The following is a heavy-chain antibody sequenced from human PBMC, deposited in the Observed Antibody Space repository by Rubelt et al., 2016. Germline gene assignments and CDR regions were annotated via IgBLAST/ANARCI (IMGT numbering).Heavy chain of an antibody. CDR2: ISGSGGST. J-gene: IGHJ4*02. D-gene: IGHD2-8*01. V-gene: IGHV3-23*01. Sequence: VSAISGSGGSTYYADSVKGRFTISRDNSKNTLYLQMNSLRAEDTAVYYCATEADAHAGYWGQGTLVTVSS. CDR3: ATEADAHAGY.